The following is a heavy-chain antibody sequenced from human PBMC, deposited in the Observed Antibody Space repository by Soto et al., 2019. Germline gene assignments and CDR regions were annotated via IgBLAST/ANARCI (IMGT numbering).Heavy chain of an antibody. J-gene: IGHJ6*02. Sequence: QVQLQESGPRLVKPSATLSLTCTVSGGSITSSYWSWIRRPPGKGLEWIAYIYDTGISGYTPSTSYNPSLKRRVTMSVDASKRQFSLKLTSVTAADTAVYYCARGEGAFFYYGLDVWGQGITVTVSS. CDR3: ARGEGAFFYYGLDV. CDR2: IYDTGISGYTPST. V-gene: IGHV4-59*01. CDR1: GGSITSSY.